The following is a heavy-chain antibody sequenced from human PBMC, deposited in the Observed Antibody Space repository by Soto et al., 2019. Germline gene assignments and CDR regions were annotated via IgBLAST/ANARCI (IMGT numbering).Heavy chain of an antibody. CDR1: GGTFSSYA. J-gene: IGHJ2*01. D-gene: IGHD5-12*01. CDR2: IVPIFNTA. CDR3: ARRGASPKEVAEYWYFDL. Sequence: QVQLVQSGAEVKKPGSSVKVSCKASGGTFSSYAISWVRQAPGQGLEWMGGIVPIFNTANYAQKFQGRVTIVANESTSTSYMELSSLRFEDTAVYYCARRGASPKEVAEYWYFDLWGRGTLVVVSS. V-gene: IGHV1-69*01.